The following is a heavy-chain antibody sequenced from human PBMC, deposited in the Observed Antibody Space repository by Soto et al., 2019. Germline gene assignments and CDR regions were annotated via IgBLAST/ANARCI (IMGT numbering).Heavy chain of an antibody. CDR3: ARGRDGYKIGTFSLDY. CDR1: GGTFSSYA. D-gene: IGHD5-12*01. Sequence: QVPLVQSGAEVKKPGSSVKVSCKASGGTFSSYAISWVRQAPGQGLEWMGGIIPIFGTANYAQKFQGRVTITADESTSTAYRELSSLRSEDTAVYYCARGRDGYKIGTFSLDYWGQGTLVTVSS. V-gene: IGHV1-69*01. CDR2: IIPIFGTA. J-gene: IGHJ4*02.